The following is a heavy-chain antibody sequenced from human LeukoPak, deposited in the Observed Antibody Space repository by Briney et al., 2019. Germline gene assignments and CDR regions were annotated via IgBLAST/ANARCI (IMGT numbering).Heavy chain of an antibody. CDR1: GGSISRYY. CDR3: ARSYSSTGYSYYGMDV. V-gene: IGHV4-59*01. D-gene: IGHD5-18*01. J-gene: IGHJ6*02. CDR2: IYYSGST. Sequence: SETLSLTCTVSGGSISRYYWSWIRQPPGKGLEWIGYIYYSGSTAYNPSLKSRVTISVDTSKNQFSLKLNSVTAADTAVYYCARSYSSTGYSYYGMDVWRQGTTVTVSS.